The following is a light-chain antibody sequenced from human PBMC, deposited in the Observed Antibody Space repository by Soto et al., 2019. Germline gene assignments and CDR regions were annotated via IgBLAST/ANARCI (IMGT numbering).Light chain of an antibody. Sequence: EIVMTQSTATLSLSTGERATLSCRASQTIDNTLAWYQRKPGQAPRLLIYEAFTRATGVPSRFSGSGTWTEFTLPISSLQSEDFAIYYCQHYNNWPYTFGQWTKVEIK. CDR1: QTIDNT. CDR3: QHYNNWPYT. J-gene: IGKJ2*01. V-gene: IGKV3-15*01. CDR2: EAF.